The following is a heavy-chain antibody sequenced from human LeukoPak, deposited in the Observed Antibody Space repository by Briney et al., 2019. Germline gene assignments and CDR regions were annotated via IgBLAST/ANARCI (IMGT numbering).Heavy chain of an antibody. D-gene: IGHD4-17*01. CDR2: IKQDGSEK. Sequence: GGSLRLSCAASGFTLSSYWMSWVRQAPGKGLEWVASIKQDGSEKYYVDSVKGRFTISRDNAKNSLYLQMNSLRAEDTALYYCARAPGEGWFDPWGQGTLVTVSS. CDR3: ARAPGEGWFDP. CDR1: GFTLSSYW. V-gene: IGHV3-7*01. J-gene: IGHJ5*02.